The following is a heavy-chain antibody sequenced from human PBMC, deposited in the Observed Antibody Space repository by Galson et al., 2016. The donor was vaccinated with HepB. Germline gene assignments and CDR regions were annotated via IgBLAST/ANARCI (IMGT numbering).Heavy chain of an antibody. CDR1: GFTFSSYS. J-gene: IGHJ5*02. V-gene: IGHV3-48*02. CDR2: IRGSSSTI. CDR3: ARASVAGTWWFDP. D-gene: IGHD6-19*01. Sequence: SLRLSCAASGFTFSSYSMNWVRQAPGKGLEWVSYIRGSSSTIYYADSVKGRFTISRDNAKNSLYLQMNSLRDDDTAVCYCARASVAGTWWFDPWGQGTLVTVSS.